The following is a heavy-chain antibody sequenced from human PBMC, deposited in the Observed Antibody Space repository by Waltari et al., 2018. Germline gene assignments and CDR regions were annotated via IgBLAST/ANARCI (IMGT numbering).Heavy chain of an antibody. J-gene: IGHJ4*02. V-gene: IGHV3-74*01. Sequence: EVQLVESGGGLVQPGGSLRLSCAASGFTFSNYWMHWVRQAPGKGLVWVSRIDSDGTRTSYADSVKGRFTISRDNAKNTLFLQMNSLRGEDTAVYYCARDQGGARGFMDSWGQGTLVTVSS. CDR2: IDSDGTRT. CDR1: GFTFSNYW. CDR3: ARDQGGARGFMDS. D-gene: IGHD3-22*01.